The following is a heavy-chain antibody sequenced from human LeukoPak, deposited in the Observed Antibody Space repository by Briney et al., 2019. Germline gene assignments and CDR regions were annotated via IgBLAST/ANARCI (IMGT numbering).Heavy chain of an antibody. V-gene: IGHV1-69-2*01. D-gene: IGHD1-26*01. CDR1: GYTFTDYY. CDR2: VDPEDGET. Sequence: ASVKLSCKASGYTFTDYYMHWVQQAPGKGLEWMGRVDPEDGETIYAEKFQGRVTITADTSTDTAYMELSSLRSEDTAVYYCASRERPFGRGYWGQGTLVTVSS. CDR3: ASRERPFGRGY. J-gene: IGHJ4*02.